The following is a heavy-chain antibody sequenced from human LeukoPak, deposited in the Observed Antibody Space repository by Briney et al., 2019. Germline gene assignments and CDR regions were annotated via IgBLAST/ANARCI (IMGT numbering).Heavy chain of an antibody. V-gene: IGHV3-21*01. J-gene: IGHJ6*02. CDR3: ARIFRYQLVDYYALDV. Sequence: GGSLRLSCAASGFSFSDYAMDWVRQAPGKGLEWVSAISSNSAYIYYADSVKGRFTISRDNAKGSVSLQMNSLRDDDTAVYYCARIFRYQLVDYYALDVWGQGTTVTVSS. D-gene: IGHD2-2*01. CDR1: GFSFSDYA. CDR2: ISSNSAYI.